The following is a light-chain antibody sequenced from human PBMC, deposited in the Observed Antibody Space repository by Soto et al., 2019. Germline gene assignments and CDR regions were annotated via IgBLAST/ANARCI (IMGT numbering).Light chain of an antibody. CDR2: ASS. J-gene: IGKJ3*01. CDR3: QQYNTVGIT. V-gene: IGKV1-39*01. CDR1: QNIGNY. Sequence: IQMTQSPSSLSASVGDRVTITCRASQNIGNYLNWYQQTPGKAPKVLIYASSTLQSGVPPRFSGSGSGTDFTLTISSLRREDFATYYCQQYNTVGITFGPGTTVDV.